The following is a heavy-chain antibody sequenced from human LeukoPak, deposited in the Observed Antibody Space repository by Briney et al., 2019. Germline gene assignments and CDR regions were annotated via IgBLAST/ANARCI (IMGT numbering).Heavy chain of an antibody. CDR2: IYYSGST. D-gene: IGHD3-9*01. V-gene: IGHV4-59*01. J-gene: IGHJ6*04. Sequence: SETLSLTCTVSGGSISSYYWSWIRQPPGKGLEWIGYIYYSGSTNYNPSLKSRVTISVDTSKNQFSLKLSSVTAADTAVYYCARSGDILTGYYKGYYYYGMDVWGKGTTVTVSS. CDR3: ARSGDILTGYYKGYYYYGMDV. CDR1: GGSISSYY.